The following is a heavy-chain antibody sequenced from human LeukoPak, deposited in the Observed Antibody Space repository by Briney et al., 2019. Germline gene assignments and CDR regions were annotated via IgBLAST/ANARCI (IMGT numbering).Heavy chain of an antibody. Sequence: SETLSLTCTVSGGSISSYYWSWLRQPPGKGLEWIGYIYYSGSTNYNPSLKSRVTISVDTSKNQFSLKLSSVTAADTAVYYCARHGRRITIFAVAFDYWGQGTLVTVSS. CDR3: ARHGRRITIFAVAFDY. CDR1: GGSISSYY. V-gene: IGHV4-59*08. CDR2: IYYSGST. D-gene: IGHD3-3*01. J-gene: IGHJ4*02.